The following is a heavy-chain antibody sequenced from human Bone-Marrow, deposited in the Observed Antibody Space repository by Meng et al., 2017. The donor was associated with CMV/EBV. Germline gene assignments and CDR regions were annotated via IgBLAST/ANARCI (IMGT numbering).Heavy chain of an antibody. CDR3: ARGGARYGTTDAFDV. Sequence: GESLKISCKGSGYSFTSYWIGWVRQMPGKGLEWMGIIYPGDSDTRYSPSFQGQVTISADKSISTAYLQWSSLKASDTAIYYCARGGARYGTTDAFDVWGQGTMVTVSS. D-gene: IGHD1-7*01. CDR2: IYPGDSDT. CDR1: GYSFTSYW. J-gene: IGHJ3*01. V-gene: IGHV5-51*01.